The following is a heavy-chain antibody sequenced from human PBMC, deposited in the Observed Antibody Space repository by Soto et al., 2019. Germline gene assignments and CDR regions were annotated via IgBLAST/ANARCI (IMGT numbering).Heavy chain of an antibody. J-gene: IGHJ6*02. CDR2: IYYSGST. Sequence: SGTLSLTCTVSGGSISSGGYYWSWIRQHPGKGLEWIGYIYYSGSTYYNPSLKSRVTISVDTSKNQFSLKLSSVTAADTAVYYCARRDHYYYHGMDVWGQGTTDPASS. CDR1: GGSISSGGYY. V-gene: IGHV4-31*03. CDR3: ARRDHYYYHGMDV. D-gene: IGHD2-21*01.